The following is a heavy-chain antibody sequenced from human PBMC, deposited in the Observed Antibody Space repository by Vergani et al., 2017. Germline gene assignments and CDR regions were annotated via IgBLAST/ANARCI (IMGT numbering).Heavy chain of an antibody. CDR3: ATKSXGTPGCQIGYFRE. D-gene: IGHD1-1*01. CDR1: GFTSSYYG. CDR2: ISYDGTQK. V-gene: IGHV3-30*03. J-gene: IGHJ1*01. Sequence: VQLVESGGGLVQPGGSLRLSCVVSGFTSSYYGMHWVRQAPGKGLEWVAVISYDGTQKYYADSVKGRFTISRDNSKSTLYLQMNSLRTEDTAVYYCATKSXGTPGCQIGYFREWGQGTLVTVSS.